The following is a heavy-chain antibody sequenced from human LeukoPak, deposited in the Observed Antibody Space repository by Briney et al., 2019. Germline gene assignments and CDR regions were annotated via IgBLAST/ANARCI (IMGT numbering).Heavy chain of an antibody. D-gene: IGHD2-15*01. CDR2: ISSNSDTI. V-gene: IGHV3-48*02. CDR3: TRGETRIVH. J-gene: IGHJ1*01. Sequence: GGSLRLSCAASGFTFSTITMSWVRQGPGKRLEWLSYISSNSDTIYYADSVKGRFTISRDNARNSLYLHMNSLRDEDTAVYYCTRGETRIVHWGQGTLVTVSS. CDR1: GFTFSTIT.